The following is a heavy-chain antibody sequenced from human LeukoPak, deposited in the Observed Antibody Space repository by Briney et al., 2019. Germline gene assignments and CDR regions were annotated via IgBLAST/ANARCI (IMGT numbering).Heavy chain of an antibody. Sequence: SETLSLTCADYGGSFSGYYWSWIRQPPGKGLEWIGEINHSGSTNYNPSLKSRVTISVDTSKNQFSLKLSSVTAADTAVYYCARGKDYWGQGTLVTVSS. CDR3: ARGKDY. V-gene: IGHV4-34*01. CDR1: GGSFSGYY. J-gene: IGHJ4*02. CDR2: INHSGST.